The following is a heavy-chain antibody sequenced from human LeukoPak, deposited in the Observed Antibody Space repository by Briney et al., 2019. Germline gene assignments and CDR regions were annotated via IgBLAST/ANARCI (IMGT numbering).Heavy chain of an antibody. J-gene: IGHJ3*01. D-gene: IGHD3-22*01. CDR2: IRNKATSYTT. Sequence: GGSLRLSCAASVFTFIDLYMDWVRQAPGKGLEWVGRIRNKATSYTTDYAASVRGRFTISRSDSENSLYLLMNSLKSEDTALYYCARGLNSGYYYELDGFDLWGQGTMVTVSS. CDR3: ARGLNSGYYYELDGFDL. V-gene: IGHV3-72*01. CDR1: VFTFIDLY.